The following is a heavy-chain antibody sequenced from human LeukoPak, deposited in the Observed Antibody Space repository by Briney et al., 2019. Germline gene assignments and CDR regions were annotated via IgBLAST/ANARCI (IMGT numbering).Heavy chain of an antibody. CDR3: ARVNRPVTAIHPLYYYYGMDV. CDR2: IYYSGST. V-gene: IGHV4-31*03. Sequence: SQTLSLTCTVSGGSISSGGYYWSWIRQHPGKGLEWTGYIYYSGSTYYNPSLKSRVTISVDTSKNQFSLKLSSVTAADTAVYYCARVNRPVTAIHPLYYYYGMDVWGQGTTVTVSS. CDR1: GGSISSGGYY. J-gene: IGHJ6*02. D-gene: IGHD2-21*02.